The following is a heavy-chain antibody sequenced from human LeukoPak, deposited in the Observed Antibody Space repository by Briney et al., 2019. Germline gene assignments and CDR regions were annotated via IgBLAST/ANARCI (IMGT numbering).Heavy chain of an antibody. CDR3: AREAWELKTGFDY. V-gene: IGHV1-69*13. J-gene: IGHJ4*02. CDR2: IIPIFGTA. D-gene: IGHD1-26*01. CDR1: GGTFSSYA. Sequence: SVKVSCKASGGTFSSYAISWVRQAPGQGLEWMGGIIPIFGTANYAQKFQGRVTITADESTSTAYMELSSPRSEDTAVYYCAREAWELKTGFDYWGQGTLVTVSS.